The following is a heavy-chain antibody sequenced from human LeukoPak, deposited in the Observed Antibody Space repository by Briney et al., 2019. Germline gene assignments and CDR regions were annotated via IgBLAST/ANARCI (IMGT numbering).Heavy chain of an antibody. V-gene: IGHV4-59*01. CDR2: IYYSGST. D-gene: IGHD3-22*01. Sequence: SETLSLTCTVSGGSISSYYWSWIRQPPGKGLEWIGYIYYSGSTNCNPSLKSRVTISVDTSKNQFSLKLSSVTAADTAVYYCAREGIAAAPYYYDSSGRGMDVWGQGTTVTVSS. CDR1: GGSISSYY. J-gene: IGHJ6*02. CDR3: AREGIAAAPYYYDSSGRGMDV.